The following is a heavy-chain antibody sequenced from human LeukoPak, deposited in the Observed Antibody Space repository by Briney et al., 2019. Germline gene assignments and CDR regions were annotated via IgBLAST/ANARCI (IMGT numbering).Heavy chain of an antibody. D-gene: IGHD3-22*01. Sequence: SETLSLTCAVSGGSISSSNWWSWVRQPPGKGLEWIGEIYHSGSTNYNPSLKSRVTISVGKSKNQFSLKLSSVTAADTAVYYCAVVNYYDSSGYYYYFDYWGQGTLVTVSS. CDR2: IYHSGST. V-gene: IGHV4-4*02. J-gene: IGHJ4*02. CDR3: AVVNYYDSSGYYYYFDY. CDR1: GGSISSSNW.